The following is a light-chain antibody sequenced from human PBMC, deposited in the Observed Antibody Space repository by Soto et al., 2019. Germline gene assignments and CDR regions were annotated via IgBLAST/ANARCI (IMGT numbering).Light chain of an antibody. J-gene: IGKJ1*01. CDR2: AAS. CDR1: QGISNF. V-gene: IGKV1-27*01. Sequence: DIQMTQSPSSLSASVGDRVTITCRASQGISNFLAWHQQKPGKVPKLLIYAASTLQSGVPSRFSASGSGTDFTLTITSLQPEDVATYYCQEYNSAPWTFGQGTKVEIK. CDR3: QEYNSAPWT.